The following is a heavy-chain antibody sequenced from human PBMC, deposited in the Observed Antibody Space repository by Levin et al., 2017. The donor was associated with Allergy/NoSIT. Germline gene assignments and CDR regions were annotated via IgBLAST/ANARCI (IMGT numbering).Heavy chain of an antibody. D-gene: IGHD3/OR15-3a*01. J-gene: IGHJ4*02. CDR2: IYPGDSDI. CDR3: ARWRTGYPQYYFDY. V-gene: IGHV5-51*01. Sequence: SGESLKISCKTSEYSFASYWIGWVRQMPGKGLEWMGSIYPGDSDITYSPSFQGQVTISADKSLNTAYLQWSSLTASDTAIYYCARWRTGYPQYYFDYWGQGPLVTVSS. CDR1: EYSFASYW.